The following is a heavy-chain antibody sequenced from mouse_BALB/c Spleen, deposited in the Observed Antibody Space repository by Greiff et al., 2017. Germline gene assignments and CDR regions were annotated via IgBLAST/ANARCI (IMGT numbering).Heavy chain of an antibody. J-gene: IGHJ3*01. CDR3: ARPVYGSSYAWFAY. CDR2: ISYSGST. V-gene: IGHV3-2*02. D-gene: IGHD1-1*01. CDR1: GYSITSDYA. Sequence: EVQLVESGPGLVKPSQSLSLTCTVTGYSITSDYAWNWIRQFPGNKLEWMGYISYSGSTSYNPSLKSRISITRDTSKNQFFLQLNSVTTEDTATYYCARPVYGSSYAWFAYWGQGTLVTVSA.